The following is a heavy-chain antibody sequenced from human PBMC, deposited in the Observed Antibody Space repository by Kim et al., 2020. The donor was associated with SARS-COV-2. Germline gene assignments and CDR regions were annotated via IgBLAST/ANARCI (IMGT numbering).Heavy chain of an antibody. V-gene: IGHV3-23*01. CDR1: GFSFSSYA. Sequence: GGSLRLSCAASGFSFSSYAMSWVRQAPGKGLEGVSIISDNSVYTYYADSVKGRFTIYRDNSKNTLCLQMNSLRAEDTALYFCAKKYSSASRSFDYWGQGTLGTVSS. J-gene: IGHJ4*02. CDR2: ISDNSVYT. CDR3: AKKYSSASRSFDY. D-gene: IGHD6-19*01.